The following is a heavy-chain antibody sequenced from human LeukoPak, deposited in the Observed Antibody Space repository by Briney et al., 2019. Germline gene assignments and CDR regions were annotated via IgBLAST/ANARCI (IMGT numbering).Heavy chain of an antibody. CDR1: GFTVSSNY. J-gene: IGHJ4*02. CDR2: IYSGGST. D-gene: IGHD3-22*01. CDR3: ARDPSYYYASSGYYYGTS. V-gene: IGHV3-66*01. Sequence: GGSLRLSCAASGFTVSSNYMSWVRQAPGKGLEWVSVIYSGGSTYYADSVKGRFTISRDNSKNTLYLQMNSLRAEDTAVYYCARDPSYYYASSGYYYGTSWGQGTLVTVSS.